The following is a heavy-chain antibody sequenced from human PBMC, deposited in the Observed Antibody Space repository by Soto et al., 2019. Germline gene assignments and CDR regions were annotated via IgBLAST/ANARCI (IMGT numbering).Heavy chain of an antibody. CDR3: ARILVVVVARDAFDI. Sequence: ASVKVSCKASGYTFTSYGSSWVRQAPGQGLEWMGWISAYNGNTNYAQKLQGRVTMTTDTSTSTAYMELRSLRSDDTAVYYCARILVVVVARDAFDIWGQGTMVTVSS. J-gene: IGHJ3*02. CDR1: GYTFTSYG. D-gene: IGHD2-15*01. V-gene: IGHV1-18*01. CDR2: ISAYNGNT.